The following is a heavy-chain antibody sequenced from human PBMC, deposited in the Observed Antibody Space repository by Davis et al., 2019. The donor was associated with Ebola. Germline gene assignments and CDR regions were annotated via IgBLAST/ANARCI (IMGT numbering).Heavy chain of an antibody. CDR2: IWYDGSHT. CDR3: AKQKEDCDSSSCPYYFDY. CDR1: GFAFSTYA. D-gene: IGHD2-2*01. Sequence: PGGSLRLSCAVSGFAFSTYAMSWVRHAPGTGLEWVAVIWYDGSHTQYVDSVKGRFTISRDNSKNTLDLQMNSLRAEDTAVYWCAKQKEDCDSSSCPYYFDYWGQGTQVTVSS. V-gene: IGHV3-33*06. J-gene: IGHJ4*02.